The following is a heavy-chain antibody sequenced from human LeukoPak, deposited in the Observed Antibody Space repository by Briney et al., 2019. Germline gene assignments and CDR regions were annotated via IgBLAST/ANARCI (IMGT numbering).Heavy chain of an antibody. Sequence: TGGSLRLSCAASGFTFSSYSMNWVRQAPGKGLEWVSSISSSSSYKYYADSVKGRFTISRDNAKNSLYLQMNSLRAEDTAVYYCARFEQLVQGDYWGQGTLVTVSS. D-gene: IGHD6-6*01. CDR1: GFTFSSYS. J-gene: IGHJ4*02. CDR2: ISSSSSYK. CDR3: ARFEQLVQGDY. V-gene: IGHV3-21*01.